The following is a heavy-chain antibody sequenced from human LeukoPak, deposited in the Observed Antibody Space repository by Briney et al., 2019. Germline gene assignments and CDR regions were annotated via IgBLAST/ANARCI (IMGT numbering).Heavy chain of an antibody. J-gene: IGHJ3*02. V-gene: IGHV3-21*01. CDR2: ISTSSSYI. D-gene: IGHD2-15*01. Sequence: GSLRLSCAASGFTFSSYTMNWVRQAPGKGLEWVSSISTSSSYIYYADSVKGRFTISRDNAKNSLYLQMNSLRAEDTAVYYCARVLLLRADAFDIWGQGTMVTVSS. CDR3: ARVLLLRADAFDI. CDR1: GFTFSSYT.